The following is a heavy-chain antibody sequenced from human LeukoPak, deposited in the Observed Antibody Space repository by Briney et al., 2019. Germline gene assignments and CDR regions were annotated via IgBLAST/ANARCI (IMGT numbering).Heavy chain of an antibody. CDR3: ARGVEGGYDYYDY. CDR2: ISSSSSYI. V-gene: IGHV3-21*01. D-gene: IGHD5-12*01. Sequence: KPGRSLRLSCAASGFTFSSYSMNWVRQAPGKGLEWVSSISSSSSYIYYADSVKGRFTISRDNAKNSLYLQMNSLRAEDTAVYYCARGVEGGYDYYDYWGQGTLVTVSS. J-gene: IGHJ4*02. CDR1: GFTFSSYS.